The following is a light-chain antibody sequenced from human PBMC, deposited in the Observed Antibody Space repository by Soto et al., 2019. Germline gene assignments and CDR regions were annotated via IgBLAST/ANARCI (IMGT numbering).Light chain of an antibody. J-gene: IGKJ5*01. V-gene: IGKV3-15*01. CDR3: QQYNYLIT. CDR1: ESVSRN. Sequence: EVVMTQSPATLSVSPGERATLSCRASESVSRNLAWYQQKPGQAPRLLIYDASTRATGIPDRFSGGGSGTEFTLTISSLQSEDFAVYYCQQYNYLITFGQGTRLEIK. CDR2: DAS.